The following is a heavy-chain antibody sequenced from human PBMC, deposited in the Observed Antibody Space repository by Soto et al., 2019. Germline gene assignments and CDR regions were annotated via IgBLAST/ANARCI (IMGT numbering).Heavy chain of an antibody. V-gene: IGHV4-31*03. D-gene: IGHD4-4*01. CDR1: GGSIRRSDSY. Sequence: SETLSLTCSVSGGSIRRSDSYWTWVRQGPGKGLEWIAYISDSGRTDYNPSLKSRATISIDTSKNVFFLNLSSVTAADTTVYYCARLGAYSNPLSLDYWGQGTLVTVSS. CDR3: ARLGAYSNPLSLDY. J-gene: IGHJ4*02. CDR2: ISDSGRT.